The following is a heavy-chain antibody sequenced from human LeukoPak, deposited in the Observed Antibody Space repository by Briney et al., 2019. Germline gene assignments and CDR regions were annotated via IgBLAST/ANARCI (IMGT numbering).Heavy chain of an antibody. J-gene: IGHJ4*02. CDR1: GGSISSGDYY. V-gene: IGHV4-30-4*01. Sequence: PSETLSLTCTVSGGSISSGDYYWRWIRQPPGKGLEWIGYIYYSGSTYYNPSLKSRVTISLDTSKNQFSLKLNSVTAADTAMYYCARGRATAFNYWGQGTLVTVSS. CDR3: ARGRATAFNY. D-gene: IGHD1-26*01. CDR2: IYYSGST.